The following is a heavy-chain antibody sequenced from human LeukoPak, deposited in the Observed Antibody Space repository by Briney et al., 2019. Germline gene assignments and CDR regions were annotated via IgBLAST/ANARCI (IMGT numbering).Heavy chain of an antibody. D-gene: IGHD3-22*01. CDR2: ISAYNGNT. V-gene: IGHV1-18*01. CDR3: ASSRSGYPYFDY. J-gene: IGHJ4*02. Sequence: GASVKVSCKASGYTFTSYGISWVRQAPGQGREWMGWISAYNGNTNYAQKLQGRVTMTTDTSTSTAYMELRSLRSDDTAVYYCASSRSGYPYFDYWGQGTLVTVSS. CDR1: GYTFTSYG.